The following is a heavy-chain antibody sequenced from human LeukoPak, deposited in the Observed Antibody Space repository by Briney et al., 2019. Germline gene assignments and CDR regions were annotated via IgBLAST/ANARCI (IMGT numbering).Heavy chain of an antibody. CDR2: ISWDGGST. CDR3: AKDVAFGELSLYFDY. J-gene: IGHJ4*02. V-gene: IGHV3-43D*04. Sequence: PGGSLRLSCAASGFTFDDYAMHWVRQAPGKGLEWVSLISWDGGSTYYADSVKGRFTISRDNSKNSLYLQMNSLRAEDTALYYCAKDVAFGELSLYFDYWGQGTLVTVSS. CDR1: GFTFDDYA. D-gene: IGHD3-10*01.